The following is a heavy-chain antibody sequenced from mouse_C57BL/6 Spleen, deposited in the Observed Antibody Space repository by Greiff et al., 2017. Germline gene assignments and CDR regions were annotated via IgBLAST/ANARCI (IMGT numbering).Heavy chain of an antibody. J-gene: IGHJ4*01. V-gene: IGHV1-52*01. CDR3: AREITTGAMDY. CDR2: IDPSDSET. CDR1: GYTFTSYW. D-gene: IGHD1-1*01. Sequence: VQLQQPGAELVRPGSSVKLSCKASGYTFTSYWMHWVKQRPIQGLEWIGNIDPSDSETHYNQKFKDKATLTVDKSSSTAYMQLSSLTSEDSAVYYCAREITTGAMDYWGQGTSVTVSS.